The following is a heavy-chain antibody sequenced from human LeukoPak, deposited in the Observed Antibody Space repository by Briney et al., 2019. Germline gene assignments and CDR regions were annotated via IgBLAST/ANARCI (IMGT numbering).Heavy chain of an antibody. CDR2: ITPSGST. J-gene: IGHJ4*02. CDR1: GGSFSGYF. CDR3: ASSFYYDSRDY. Sequence: SETLSLTCVVYGGSFSGYFWSWIRQPPGKGLEWIGEITPSGSTNYSPSLKSRVSISIDTSKKELSLRLTSVTAADSAVYYCASSFYYDSRDYRGQGTLVTVSS. D-gene: IGHD3-22*01. V-gene: IGHV4-34*01.